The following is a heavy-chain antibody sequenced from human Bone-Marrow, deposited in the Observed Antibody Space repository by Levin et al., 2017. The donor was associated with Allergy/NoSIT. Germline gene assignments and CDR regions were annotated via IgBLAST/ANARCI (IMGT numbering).Heavy chain of an antibody. CDR3: STVRYCSSGVCYARYYYYYGMDV. CDR1: GFTLNNAW. CDR2: FKGKTDGGAT. D-gene: IGHD2-21*02. J-gene: IGHJ6*02. V-gene: IGHV3-15*07. Sequence: GGSLRLSCAVSGFTLNNAWINWVRQAPGKGLEWVGRFKGKTDGGATDYAAPVKGRFTISRDDSKNMLYLQMNSLKTEDTAVYYCSTVRYCSSGVCYARYYYYYGMDVWGQGTTVTVSS.